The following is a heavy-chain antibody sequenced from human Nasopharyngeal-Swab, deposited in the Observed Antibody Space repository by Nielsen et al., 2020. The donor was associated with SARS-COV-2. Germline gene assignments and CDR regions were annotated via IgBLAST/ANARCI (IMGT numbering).Heavy chain of an antibody. CDR1: GFRFTSYA. J-gene: IGHJ4*02. CDR2: IYSGGTRT. Sequence: GASLKISCAASGFRFTSYAMRWVPHAPGKGLEWVSIIYSGGTRTYYADSVKGRFTISRDDSKSTLYLQLNSLRAEDTAVFYCARGIGHTVETAFDYWGQGTLVTVSS. D-gene: IGHD4-17*01. V-gene: IGHV3-23*03. CDR3: ARGIGHTVETAFDY.